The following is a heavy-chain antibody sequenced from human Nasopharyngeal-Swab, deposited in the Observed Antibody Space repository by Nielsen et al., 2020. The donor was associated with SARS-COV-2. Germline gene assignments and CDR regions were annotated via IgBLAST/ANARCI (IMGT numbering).Heavy chain of an antibody. CDR1: GGSISSSSYY. CDR2: IYYSGST. D-gene: IGHD1-26*01. J-gene: IGHJ4*02. Sequence: SETLSLTCNASGGSISSSSYYWGWIRQPPGKGLEWIGSIYYSGSTYYNPSLKSRVTISVDTSKNQFSLKLSSVTAADTAVYYCARQVGATVLDYWGQGTLVTVSS. CDR3: ARQVGATVLDY. V-gene: IGHV4-39*01.